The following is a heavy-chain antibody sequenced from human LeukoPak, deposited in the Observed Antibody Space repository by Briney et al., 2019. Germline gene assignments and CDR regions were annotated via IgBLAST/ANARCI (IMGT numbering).Heavy chain of an antibody. D-gene: IGHD1-26*01. CDR1: GFTFSSYG. CDR3: AKHSGSYFIYYIDS. CDR2: ISGSGYNT. Sequence: GGSLRLSCAASGFTFSSYGMSWVRQAPGKGLEWVSTISGSGYNTYYADSVKGRSTISRDNSANTLYLQMNSLRAEDTALYYCAKHSGSYFIYYIDSWGQGTLVTVSS. V-gene: IGHV3-23*01. J-gene: IGHJ4*02.